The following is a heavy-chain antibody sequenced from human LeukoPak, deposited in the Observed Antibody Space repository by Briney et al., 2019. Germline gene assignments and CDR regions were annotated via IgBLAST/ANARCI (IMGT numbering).Heavy chain of an antibody. J-gene: IGHJ4*02. Sequence: NPSETLSLTCTVSGGSISSYYWSWIRQLPGKGLEWIGYIAYSGSTNYNPSLKSRVSMSVHTSKNRFSLKLSSVTAADTAVYYCARERRSGTYYYFDYWGQGILVTVSS. CDR3: ARERRSGTYYYFDY. V-gene: IGHV4-59*01. D-gene: IGHD3-10*01. CDR2: IAYSGST. CDR1: GGSISSYY.